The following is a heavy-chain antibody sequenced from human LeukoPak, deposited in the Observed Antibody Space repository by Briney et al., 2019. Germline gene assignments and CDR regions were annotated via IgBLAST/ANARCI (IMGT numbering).Heavy chain of an antibody. V-gene: IGHV4-61*02. J-gene: IGHJ6*03. Sequence: SQTLSLTCTVSGGSISSGSYYWSWIRQPAGKGLEWIGRIYTSGSTNYNPSLKGRVTISVHTSKNQFSLKLSSVTAADTAVYYCARLTKDDSGSYRFGKKKRGYMDVWGKGTTVTISS. CDR1: GGSISSGSYY. CDR3: ARLTKDDSGSYRFGKKKRGYMDV. CDR2: IYTSGST. D-gene: IGHD3-10*01.